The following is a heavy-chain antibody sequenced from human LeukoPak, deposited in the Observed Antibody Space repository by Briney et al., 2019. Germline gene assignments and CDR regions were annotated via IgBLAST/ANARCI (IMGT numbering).Heavy chain of an antibody. V-gene: IGHV3-30*02. CDR1: GFTFSSYG. CDR2: IRYDGSNK. Sequence: GGSLRLSCAASGFTFSSYGMHWVRQAPGKGLEWVAFIRYDGSNKYYADSVKGRFTISRDNSKSTLYLQMNSLRAEDTAVYYCAKVQVAYFDYWGQGTLVTVSS. J-gene: IGHJ4*02. CDR3: AKVQVAYFDY.